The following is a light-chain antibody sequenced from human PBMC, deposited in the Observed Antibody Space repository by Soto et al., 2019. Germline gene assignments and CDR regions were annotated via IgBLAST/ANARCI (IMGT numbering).Light chain of an antibody. CDR1: QTINSN. CDR2: ASS. Sequence: DIQMTQSPSSLSASVGDRVTITCRASQTINSNLNWYQQRPGKAPNLLIYASSSLQSGVPPRFSGSRSGTDFTLTISSLQPEDFATYYCQQTYTTPITFGQGTRLETK. CDR3: QQTYTTPIT. J-gene: IGKJ5*01. V-gene: IGKV1-39*01.